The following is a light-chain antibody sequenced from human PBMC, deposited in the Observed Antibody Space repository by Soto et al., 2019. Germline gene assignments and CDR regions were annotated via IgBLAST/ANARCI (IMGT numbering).Light chain of an antibody. CDR3: QRSYSNPPT. J-gene: IGKJ1*01. Sequence: DIQMPQPPSSLSASVGDRVTITCRASQSISSYLNWYQQKPGKAPKLLIYAESSLQSGVPSRFSGSGAGTDFTLPISSLQPEDFATYYCQRSYSNPPTFGQGTKVEI. CDR1: QSISSY. CDR2: AES. V-gene: IGKV1-39*01.